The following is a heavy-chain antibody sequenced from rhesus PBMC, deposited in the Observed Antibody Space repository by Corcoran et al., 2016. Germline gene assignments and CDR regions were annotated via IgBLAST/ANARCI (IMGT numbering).Heavy chain of an antibody. V-gene: IGHV3-54*02. CDR3: ARNYGQDYDGLDS. J-gene: IGHJ6*01. CDR2: ILYDVSKI. CDR1: GFTFSSYG. D-gene: IGHD1-26*01. Sequence: EVQLGESGGGLVQPGGSLRLSCAAYGFTFSSYGMPWVRQAPGKGLEWLAVILYDVSKIYYADSVEERFSISWDNSKDMLYLQMNNLKLEDTAVYYCARNYGQDYDGLDSWGQGVVVTVSS.